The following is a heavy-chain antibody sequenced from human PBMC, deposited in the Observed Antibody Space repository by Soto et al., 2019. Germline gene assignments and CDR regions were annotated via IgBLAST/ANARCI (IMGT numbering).Heavy chain of an antibody. CDR2: IYYSGST. Sequence: KPSETLSLTCTVSGGSISSYYWSWIRQPPGKGLEWIGYIYYSGSTNYNPSLKSRVTISVDASKNQFSLKLSSVTAADTAVYYCARDAGYYDFWSGYYQPRYNWFDPWGQGTLVTVSS. CDR1: GGSISSYY. V-gene: IGHV4-59*01. J-gene: IGHJ5*02. D-gene: IGHD3-3*01. CDR3: ARDAGYYDFWSGYYQPRYNWFDP.